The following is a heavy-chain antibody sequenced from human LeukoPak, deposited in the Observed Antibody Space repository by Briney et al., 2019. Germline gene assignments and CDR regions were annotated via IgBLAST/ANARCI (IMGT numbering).Heavy chain of an antibody. CDR1: GYTFTGYY. Sequence: ASVKVSCKASGYTFTGYYIHWVRQAPGQRLEWMGWINPNSGDTNYAQKFQGRVTMTRDTSISTAYMELSRLRSDDTAVFYCARVPRRLSYYFDYWGRGTLVTVSS. J-gene: IGHJ4*02. CDR3: ARVPRRLSYYFDY. CDR2: INPNSGDT. V-gene: IGHV1-2*02.